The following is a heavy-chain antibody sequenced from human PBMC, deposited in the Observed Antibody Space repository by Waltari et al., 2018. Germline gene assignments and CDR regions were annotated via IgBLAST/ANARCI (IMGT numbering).Heavy chain of an antibody. CDR1: GYTFTSYD. CDR3: ARDEKRNHRYGDYALEAFDI. Sequence: QVQLVQSGAAVKKPGASVKVSCKASGYTFTSYDINWVRQATGQGLGWMGWMKPNSGNTGDAQKFQGRVTITRNTSISTAYMELSSLRSEDTAVYYCARDEKRNHRYGDYALEAFDIWGQGTMVTVSS. CDR2: MKPNSGNT. J-gene: IGHJ3*02. V-gene: IGHV1-8*03. D-gene: IGHD4-17*01.